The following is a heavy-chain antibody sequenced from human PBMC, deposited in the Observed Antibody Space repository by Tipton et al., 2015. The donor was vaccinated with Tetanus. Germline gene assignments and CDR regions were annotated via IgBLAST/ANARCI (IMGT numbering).Heavy chain of an antibody. CDR2: IYYSGST. Sequence: TLSLTCTVSGGSISSGGYYWSWIRQHPGKGLEWIGYIYYSGSTYYNPSLKSRVTISVDTSKNQFSLKLSSVTAADTAVYYCARTNYGARAAAFDIWGQGTMVTVSS. J-gene: IGHJ3*02. D-gene: IGHD4-17*01. V-gene: IGHV4-31*03. CDR3: ARTNYGARAAAFDI. CDR1: GGSISSGGYY.